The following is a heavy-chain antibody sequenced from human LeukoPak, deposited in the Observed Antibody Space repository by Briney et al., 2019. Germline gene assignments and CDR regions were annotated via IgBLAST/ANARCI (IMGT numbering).Heavy chain of an antibody. Sequence: ASVKVSCKASGYTFTSYGISWVRQAPGQGLEWMGWISAYNGNTNYAQKLQGRVTMTTDTSTSTAYMELRSLRSDDTAVYYCARVYYDCSGYYYFGYYYYYMDVWGKGTTVTVSS. CDR2: ISAYNGNT. CDR1: GYTFTSYG. CDR3: ARVYYDCSGYYYFGYYYYYMDV. J-gene: IGHJ6*03. V-gene: IGHV1-18*01. D-gene: IGHD3-22*01.